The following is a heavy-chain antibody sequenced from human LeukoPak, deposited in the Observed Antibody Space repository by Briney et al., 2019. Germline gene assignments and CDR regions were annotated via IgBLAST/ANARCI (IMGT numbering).Heavy chain of an antibody. CDR1: GGTFINYA. CDR3: ARARNKNYYFHGVDV. V-gene: IGHV1-69*13. CDR2: IIPIFGTA. D-gene: IGHD1/OR15-1a*01. Sequence: SVKVSCKASGGTFINYAINWVRQAPGQGLEWVGGIIPIFGTAHYAQKFQGRVTITADESTRTGYMELSSLRSEDTAVYYCARARNKNYYFHGVDVWGQGTTVTVSS. J-gene: IGHJ6*02.